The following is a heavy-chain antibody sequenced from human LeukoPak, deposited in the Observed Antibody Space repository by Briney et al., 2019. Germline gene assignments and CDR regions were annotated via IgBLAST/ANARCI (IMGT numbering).Heavy chain of an antibody. V-gene: IGHV3-30*18. J-gene: IGHJ6*02. CDR1: GFTLSSYG. CDR3: AKDRSSGPHYYYGMDV. CDR2: ISYLGDDQ. D-gene: IGHD6-25*01. Sequence: GGSLRLSCAASGFTLSSYGIHWIRQAPGKGLEWVAVISYLGDDQFYAESVKGRFTISRDNSKKTVFLQMNSLRGEDTAIYYCAKDRSSGPHYYYGMDVWGQGTTVIVSS.